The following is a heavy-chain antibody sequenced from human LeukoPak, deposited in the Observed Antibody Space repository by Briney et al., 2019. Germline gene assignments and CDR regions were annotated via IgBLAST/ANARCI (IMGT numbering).Heavy chain of an antibody. D-gene: IGHD4-17*01. V-gene: IGHV3-33*08. J-gene: IGHJ4*02. Sequence: GGSLRLSCAASGFTFSTFWMSWVRQAPGKGLEWVAVIWYDGSNKYYADSVKGRFTISRDNSKNTLYLQMNSLRAEDTAVYYRARVGAPIDYGDYVLDYWGQGTLVTVSS. CDR1: GFTFSTFW. CDR2: IWYDGSNK. CDR3: ARVGAPIDYGDYVLDY.